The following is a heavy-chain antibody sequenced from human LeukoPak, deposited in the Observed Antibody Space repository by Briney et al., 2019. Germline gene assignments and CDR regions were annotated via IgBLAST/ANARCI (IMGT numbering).Heavy chain of an antibody. V-gene: IGHV4-59*01. CDR3: ARVPNASGSYYPDY. J-gene: IGHJ4*02. CDR1: GVSISSYY. Sequence: PSETLSLTCTVSGVSISSYYWSWIRQPPGKGLEWIGYMYYSGNSKYNPSLKSRVTISADTSKNEFSLKLSSVTAADTAVYYCARVPNASGSYYPDYWGQGTLVTVSS. D-gene: IGHD3-10*01. CDR2: MYYSGNS.